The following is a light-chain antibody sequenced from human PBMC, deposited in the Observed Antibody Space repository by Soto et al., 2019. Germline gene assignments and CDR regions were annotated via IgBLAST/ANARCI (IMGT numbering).Light chain of an antibody. J-gene: IGLJ1*01. CDR3: AAWDDGLNGPV. Sequence: QSVLTQPPSASGTPGQRVTISCSGSSSNIGSNTVNWYQQLPGTAPKLLIYSNNQRPSGVPDRISGSKSGTSASLAISGLQSEDEADYYCAAWDDGLNGPVFGTGTKVTVL. CDR1: SSNIGSNT. V-gene: IGLV1-44*01. CDR2: SNN.